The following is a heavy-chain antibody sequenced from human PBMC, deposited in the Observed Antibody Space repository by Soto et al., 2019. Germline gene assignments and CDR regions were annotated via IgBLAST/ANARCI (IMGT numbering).Heavy chain of an antibody. D-gene: IGHD2-21*01. CDR1: GDSINNYY. CDR2: VPYTGSS. Sequence: SETLSLTCTVSGDSINNYYWNWVRQRPGKGLEWIGYVPYTGSSNYNPSLKSRLTMSVDTSKNQFSLKLTSVNTADTAIYYCTRGGDPYKTGHWGQGTLVTVSS. CDR3: TRGGDPYKTGH. J-gene: IGHJ4*02. V-gene: IGHV4-59*01.